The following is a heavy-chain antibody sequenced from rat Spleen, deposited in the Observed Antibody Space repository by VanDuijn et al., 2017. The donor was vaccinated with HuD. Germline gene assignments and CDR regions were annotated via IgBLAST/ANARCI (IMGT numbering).Heavy chain of an antibody. CDR3: TGWFAY. J-gene: IGHJ3*01. CDR1: GFSLTSNS. Sequence: QVQLKESGPGLVQPSQTLSLTCTVSGFSLTSNSVHWVRQPPGKGLEWMGGIWGDGSTDYNSALKSRLSISRDTTKSQVFLKMNRLQTDDTDIYFCTGWFAYWVQGTLVTVSS. V-gene: IGHV2-1*01. CDR2: IWGDGST.